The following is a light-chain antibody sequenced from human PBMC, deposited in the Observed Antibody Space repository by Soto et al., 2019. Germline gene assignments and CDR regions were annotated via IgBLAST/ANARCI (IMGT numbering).Light chain of an antibody. CDR3: CSYAGSSTWV. CDR2: EVS. J-gene: IGLJ1*01. Sequence: QSALTQPASVSGSPGQSITISCTGTSIDVGSYNLVSWYQQHPGKAHKLMIYEVSKRPSGVSNRFSGSKSGNTASLTISGLQAEDEADYYCCSYAGSSTWVFGTGTKLTVL. V-gene: IGLV2-23*02. CDR1: SIDVGSYNL.